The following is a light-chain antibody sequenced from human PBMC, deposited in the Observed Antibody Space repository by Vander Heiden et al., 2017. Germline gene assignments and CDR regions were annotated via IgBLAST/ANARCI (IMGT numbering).Light chain of an antibody. CDR3: LQDASTPLT. V-gene: IGKV4-1*01. J-gene: IGKJ4*01. CDR2: WAS. CDR1: QSVLYSSNNKNY. Sequence: DIVMTQSPDSLAVSLGERATINCKSSQSVLYSSNNKNYLAWYQQKPGQPPKLLIYWASTRESGVPDRFSGSGSGTDFTLTISSLQAEDVAVYYCLQDASTPLTFGGGTKVEIK.